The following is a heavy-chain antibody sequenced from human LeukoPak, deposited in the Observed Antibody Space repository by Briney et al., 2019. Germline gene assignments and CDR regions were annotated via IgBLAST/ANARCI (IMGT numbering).Heavy chain of an antibody. CDR3: ARGAYGDK. J-gene: IGHJ4*02. CDR2: ISTQSGNT. V-gene: IGHV1-18*01. Sequence: AASVKVSCEASGYTLTSYGINWMRQAPGQGLEWMGWISTQSGNTNYAQKVQGRLTLTTDRSTNTAYMELRSPRSDDTAVYYCARGAYGDKWGQGTMVTVSS. D-gene: IGHD4-17*01. CDR1: GYTLTSYG.